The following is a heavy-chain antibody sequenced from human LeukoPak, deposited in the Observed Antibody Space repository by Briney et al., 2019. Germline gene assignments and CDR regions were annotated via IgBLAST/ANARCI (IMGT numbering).Heavy chain of an antibody. CDR2: ISSSSSTI. D-gene: IGHD1-26*01. V-gene: IGHV3-48*01. CDR3: ARGPRSSGSYAGY. CDR1: GFTFSSYS. J-gene: IGHJ4*02. Sequence: GGSLRLSCAASGFTFSSYSMNWVRQAPGKGLEWVSYISSSSSTIYYADSVKGRFTISRDNAKNSLYLQMNSLRAEDTAVYYCARGPRSSGSYAGYWGQGTLLTVSS.